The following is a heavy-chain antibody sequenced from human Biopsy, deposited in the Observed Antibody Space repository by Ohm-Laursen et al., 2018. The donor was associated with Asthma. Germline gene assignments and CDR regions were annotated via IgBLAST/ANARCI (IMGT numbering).Heavy chain of an antibody. D-gene: IGHD3-22*01. Sequence: SQTLSLTWTVSGGSISSDDYYWGWIRQAPGKGLEWIAYIYSSGGTYYSPSLKSRVSISLDTSKNQFSLRLTSVTAADTAVYYCARDRAMISETWGQGTLVTVSS. J-gene: IGHJ5*02. CDR1: GGSISSDDYY. V-gene: IGHV4-30-4*01. CDR3: ARDRAMISET. CDR2: IYSSGGT.